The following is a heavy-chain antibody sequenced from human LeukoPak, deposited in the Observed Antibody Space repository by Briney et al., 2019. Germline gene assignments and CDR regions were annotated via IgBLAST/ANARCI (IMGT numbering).Heavy chain of an antibody. J-gene: IGHJ5*02. Sequence: GGSLRLSCAASGFTFSSYGMHWVRQAPGKGLEWVAFIRYDGSNKYYADSVKGRFTISRDNSKNTLYLQMNSLRAEDTAVYYCARVAVYGGNSVEGVGGFDPWGQGTLVTVSS. V-gene: IGHV3-30*02. CDR3: ARVAVYGGNSVEGVGGFDP. D-gene: IGHD4-23*01. CDR1: GFTFSSYG. CDR2: IRYDGSNK.